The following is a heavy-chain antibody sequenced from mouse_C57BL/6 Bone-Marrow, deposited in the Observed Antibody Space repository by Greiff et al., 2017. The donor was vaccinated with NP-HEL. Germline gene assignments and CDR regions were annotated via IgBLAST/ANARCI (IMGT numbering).Heavy chain of an antibody. CDR1: GYTFTSYW. J-gene: IGHJ3*01. CDR3: ARRGYYVAWFAY. CDR2: IHPNSGST. Sequence: QVQLQQPEAELVKPGASVKLSCKASGYTFTSYWMHWVKHRPGQCLEWIGMIHPNSGSTNYNEKFKSKATLTVDKSSSTAYMQLSSLTSEDSAVYYCARRGYYVAWFAYWGQGTLVTVSA. V-gene: IGHV1-64*01. D-gene: IGHD2-3*01.